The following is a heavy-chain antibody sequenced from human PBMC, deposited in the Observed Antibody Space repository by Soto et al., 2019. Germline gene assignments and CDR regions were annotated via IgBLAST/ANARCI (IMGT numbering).Heavy chain of an antibody. Sequence: EVQLVEFGGGLVQPGRSLRLSCAASGFTFDDYAMHWVRQAPGKGLEWVSGINWNSGAIDYADSVKGRFTISRDNAKNSLYLQMNSLRVDDTALYYCAADKHAGGWSNFDYWGQGTLVTVSS. J-gene: IGHJ4*02. CDR1: GFTFDDYA. CDR3: AADKHAGGWSNFDY. V-gene: IGHV3-9*01. D-gene: IGHD6-19*01. CDR2: INWNSGAI.